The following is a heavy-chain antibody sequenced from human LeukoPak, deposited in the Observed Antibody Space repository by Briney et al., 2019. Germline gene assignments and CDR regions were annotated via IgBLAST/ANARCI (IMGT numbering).Heavy chain of an antibody. Sequence: SETLSLTCAVYGGSFSGYYWSWIRQPPGKGLEWIGEINHSGSTNYNPSLKSRVTISVDTSKNQFSLKLSSVTAADTAVYYCARDLPGEDDAFDIWGQGTMVTVSS. V-gene: IGHV4-34*01. J-gene: IGHJ3*02. CDR3: ARDLPGEDDAFDI. CDR2: INHSGST. D-gene: IGHD7-27*01. CDR1: GGSFSGYY.